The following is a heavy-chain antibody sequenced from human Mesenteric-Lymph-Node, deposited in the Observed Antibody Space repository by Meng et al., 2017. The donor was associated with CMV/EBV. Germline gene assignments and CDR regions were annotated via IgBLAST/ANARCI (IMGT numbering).Heavy chain of an antibody. CDR2: VHYTGST. V-gene: IGHV4-39*01. CDR3: ARPFPSWQSPRLDPFGA. J-gene: IGHJ5*02. CDR1: GDSISSFYY. D-gene: IGHD6-19*01. Sequence: LRDDGPGQVMPSETLSLPCTVSGDSISSFYYWGGIRQPPGRGLEWIGGVHYTGSTYYSPPLKSRVTVSVDTSKNQFSLRLTSVTAADTAVYYCARPFPSWQSPRLDPFGAWGQGTLVTVSS.